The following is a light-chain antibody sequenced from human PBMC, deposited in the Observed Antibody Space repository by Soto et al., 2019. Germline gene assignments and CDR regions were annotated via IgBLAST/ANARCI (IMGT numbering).Light chain of an antibody. V-gene: IGKV1-33*01. CDR3: QQYDILPWT. CDR2: AAS. CDR1: QDITNF. Sequence: DIQMTQSPYSLSASVGDRVTITCQASQDITNFLNWYQQKPGKAPKLLIYAASNLERGVPSKFSGSGSGTDFTFTISSLQPEDIATYYCQQYDILPWTFGQGTTVEIK. J-gene: IGKJ1*01.